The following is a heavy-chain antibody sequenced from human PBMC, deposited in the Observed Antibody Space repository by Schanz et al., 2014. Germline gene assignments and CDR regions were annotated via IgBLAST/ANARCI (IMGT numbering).Heavy chain of an antibody. CDR3: GTEKRMESGTWAKAFDI. CDR1: NYIFTKYY. CDR2: INPYDDTI. V-gene: IGHV1-46*01. J-gene: IGHJ3*02. D-gene: IGHD3-3*01. Sequence: QVQLVQSGAEVKKPGASVKLSCKASNYIFTKYYIHCVRQAPGQGLEWMGLINPYDDTIDYAKKFQGRITMTRDTSTTTVYMELSSLRSDDTAMYYCGTEKRMESGTWAKAFDIWGQGTWVTVSS.